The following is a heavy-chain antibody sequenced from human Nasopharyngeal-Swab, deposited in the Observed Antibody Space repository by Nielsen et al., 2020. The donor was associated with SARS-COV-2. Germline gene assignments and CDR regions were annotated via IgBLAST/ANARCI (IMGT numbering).Heavy chain of an antibody. CDR3: AGPVVPAATFPYY. J-gene: IGHJ4*02. CDR2: IYPGDSDT. D-gene: IGHD2-2*01. Sequence: VRQMPGKGLEWMGIIYPGDSDTRYSPSFQGQVTISADKSISTAYLQWSSLKASDTAMYYCAGPVVPAATFPYYWGQGTLVTVSS. V-gene: IGHV5-51*01.